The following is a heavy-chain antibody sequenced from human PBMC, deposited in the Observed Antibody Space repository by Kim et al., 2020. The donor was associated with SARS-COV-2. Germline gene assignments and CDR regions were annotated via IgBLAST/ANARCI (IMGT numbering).Heavy chain of an antibody. CDR1: GASISSSGYY. Sequence: SETLSLTCTVSGASISSSGYYWGWIRQPPGKGLEWIGSVYYTGSTYYNPSLKSRVTISVDTSKNQFSLKLSSVTAADTAVYYCARHFRGTSLRFLGLFQFDYWGRGTLVTVSS. CDR2: VYYTGST. CDR3: ARHFRGTSLRFLGLFQFDY. J-gene: IGHJ4*02. V-gene: IGHV4-39*01. D-gene: IGHD2-21*01.